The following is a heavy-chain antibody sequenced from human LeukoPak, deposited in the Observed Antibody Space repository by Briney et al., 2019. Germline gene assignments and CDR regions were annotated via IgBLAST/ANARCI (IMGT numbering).Heavy chain of an antibody. D-gene: IGHD6-19*01. Sequence: SETLSLTCAVYGGSFSGYYWSWIRQPPGKGLEWIGEIYHSGSTNYNPSLKSRVTISVDKSKNQFSLKLSSVTAADTAVYYCAREDSSGYPTRWGQGTLVTVSS. CDR1: GGSFSGYY. J-gene: IGHJ4*02. V-gene: IGHV4-34*01. CDR3: AREDSSGYPTR. CDR2: IYHSGST.